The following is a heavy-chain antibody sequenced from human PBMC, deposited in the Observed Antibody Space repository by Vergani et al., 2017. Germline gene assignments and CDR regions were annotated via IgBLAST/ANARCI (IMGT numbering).Heavy chain of an antibody. V-gene: IGHV3-30-3*01. CDR2: ISYDGSNK. CDR3: ARAADPYCSSTSCYAGYFDY. Sequence: VQLLESGGGLVQPGGSLRLSCAASGFTFSSYAMSWVRQAPGKGLEWVAVISYDGSNKYYADSVKGRFTISRDNSKNTLYLQMNSLRAEDTAVYYCARAADPYCSSTSCYAGYFDYWGQGTLVTVSS. CDR1: GFTFSSYA. D-gene: IGHD2-2*01. J-gene: IGHJ4*02.